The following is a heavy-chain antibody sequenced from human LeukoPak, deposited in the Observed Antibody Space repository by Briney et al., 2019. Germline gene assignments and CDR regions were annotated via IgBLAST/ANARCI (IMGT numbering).Heavy chain of an antibody. V-gene: IGHV1-69*01. D-gene: IGHD6-19*01. J-gene: IGHJ6*04. Sequence: GSSVKVSCKASGGTFSSYVISWVRQAPGQGLEWMGGIIPIFGTANYAQKFQGRVTITADESTSTAYMELSSLRSEDTVVYYCARVGGWLEYPTYYYYGMDVWGKGTTVTVSS. CDR2: IIPIFGTA. CDR3: ARVGGWLEYPTYYYYGMDV. CDR1: GGTFSSYV.